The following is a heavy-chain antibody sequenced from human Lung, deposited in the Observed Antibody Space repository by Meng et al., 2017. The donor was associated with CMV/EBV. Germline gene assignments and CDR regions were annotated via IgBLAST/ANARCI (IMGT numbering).Heavy chain of an antibody. CDR1: GFTFTSYA. Sequence: GESLKISCAASGFTFTSYAMNWVRQAPGKGLEWVSSITGGGSYIYYADSVKGRFSVFRDNAKNSLYLQMNSLRAEDTAVYYCARGRGLVATIVQYYLDCWGQGTLVTVSS. D-gene: IGHD5-12*01. CDR3: ARGRGLVATIVQYYLDC. J-gene: IGHJ4*02. V-gene: IGHV3-21*01. CDR2: ITGGGSYI.